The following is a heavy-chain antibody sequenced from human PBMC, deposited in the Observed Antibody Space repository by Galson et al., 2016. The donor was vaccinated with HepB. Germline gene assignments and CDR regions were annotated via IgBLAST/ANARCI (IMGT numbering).Heavy chain of an antibody. CDR1: GGSVTNHY. V-gene: IGHV4-4*07. D-gene: IGHD1-1*01. CDR2: LYSSGST. CDR3: ARDVWRQKWENNWFDL. J-gene: IGHJ5*02. Sequence: ETLSLTCTVSGGSVTNHYWAWIRQPAGKGLEWIGRLYSSGSTNYNPSLKRRLAMSIDTSKNHFTLKLNSVTAADTGVYYCARDVWRQKWENNWFDLWGQGTLGTVSS.